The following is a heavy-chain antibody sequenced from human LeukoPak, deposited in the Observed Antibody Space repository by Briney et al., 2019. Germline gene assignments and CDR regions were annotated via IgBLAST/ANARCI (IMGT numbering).Heavy chain of an antibody. J-gene: IGHJ6*02. CDR2: IIPILGIA. CDR1: GGTFSSYA. Sequence: SVKVSCKASGGTFSSYAISWVRQAPGQGLEWMGRIIPILGIANYAQKFQGRVTITADKSTSTAYMELRSLRSDDTAVYYCARDLRDSGSYYYYYYGMDVWGQGTTVTVSS. V-gene: IGHV1-69*04. D-gene: IGHD1-26*01. CDR3: ARDLRDSGSYYYYYYGMDV.